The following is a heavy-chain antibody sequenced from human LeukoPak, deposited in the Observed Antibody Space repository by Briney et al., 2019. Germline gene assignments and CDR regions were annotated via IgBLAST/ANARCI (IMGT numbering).Heavy chain of an antibody. D-gene: IGHD6-13*01. CDR3: AKPLSAASGTDFHY. V-gene: IGHV3-53*01. CDR1: GFTVSSNY. Sequence: GGSLRLSCAASGFTVSSNYMSWVRQAPGKGLEWVSVIYSGGRTYYADSVKGRFTISRDISKNTLYLQMNSLRAEDTAVYYCAKPLSAASGTDFHYWGQGTLVTVSS. J-gene: IGHJ4*02. CDR2: IYSGGRT.